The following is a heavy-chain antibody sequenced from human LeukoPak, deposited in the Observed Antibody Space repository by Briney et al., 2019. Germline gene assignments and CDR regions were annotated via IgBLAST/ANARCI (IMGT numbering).Heavy chain of an antibody. CDR1: GFTFSNYA. CDR3: AKGSAQYYFDY. Sequence: GGSLRLSCAASGFTFSNYAMYWVRQAPGKGLEWVSALSTSGGDTFYADSVKGRFTTSRDNSKNTLYLQMNSLRDEDTAVYYCAKGSAQYYFDYWGQGTLVTVSS. CDR2: LSTSGGDT. J-gene: IGHJ4*02. V-gene: IGHV3-23*01.